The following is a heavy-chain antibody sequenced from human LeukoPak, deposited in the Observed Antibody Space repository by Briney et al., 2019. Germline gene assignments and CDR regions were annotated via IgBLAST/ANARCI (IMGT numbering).Heavy chain of an antibody. D-gene: IGHD2-8*01. CDR1: GFNFRSHA. J-gene: IGHJ4*02. CDR3: AKDHGTNVYDPFDY. V-gene: IGHV3-23*01. CDR2: ISNGGAGT. Sequence: PGGSLRLSCAASGFNFRSHAMSWVRQAPGKGLEWVSVISNGGAGTYYADSVKGRFTISRDNSKSILYLQMSSLRAEDTAVYYCAKDHGTNVYDPFDYRGQGTLVTVSS.